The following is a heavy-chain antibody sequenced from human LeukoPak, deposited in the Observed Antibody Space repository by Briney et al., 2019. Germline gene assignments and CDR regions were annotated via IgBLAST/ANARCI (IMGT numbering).Heavy chain of an antibody. CDR1: DGSIRSTSYY. J-gene: IGHJ5*02. CDR2: IYYSGST. Sequence: TSETLSLTCSVLDGSIRSTSYYWGWIRQPPGKGLEWIGRIYYSGSTFFNPSLKSRVTISVDTSKNQFSLKLNSVTAADTAVYFCARHRAYCSGSKCYSVWFDPWGQGILVTVSS. D-gene: IGHD2-15*01. CDR3: ARHRAYCSGSKCYSVWFDP. V-gene: IGHV4-39*01.